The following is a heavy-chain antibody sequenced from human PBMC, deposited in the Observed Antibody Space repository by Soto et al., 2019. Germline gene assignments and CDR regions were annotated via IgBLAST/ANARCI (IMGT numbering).Heavy chain of an antibody. D-gene: IGHD3-10*01. CDR2: ISSSGSTA. J-gene: IGHJ4*02. CDR3: TRAAWFPYLSFY. Sequence: PGGSLRLSCAASGFTFSRFELHWVRQAPGKGLEWISYISSSGSTAYYASSVEGRFTISRDNANNSVYLQMDSLRAEDTARYYCTRAAWFPYLSFYWGQGALVTVSS. V-gene: IGHV3-48*03. CDR1: GFTFSRFE.